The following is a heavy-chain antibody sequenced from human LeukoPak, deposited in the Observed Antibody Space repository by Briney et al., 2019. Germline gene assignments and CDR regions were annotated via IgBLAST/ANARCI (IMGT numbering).Heavy chain of an antibody. Sequence: SETLFLTCTVSGGSISSGDYYWSWIRQPPGKGLEWIAYMYYSGSAYYNPSLKSRVTMSADTSKNQLSLKLSSVTAADTAVYYCARPYYYDSRIDPWGQGILVTVSS. J-gene: IGHJ5*02. CDR2: MYYSGSA. V-gene: IGHV4-30-4*01. CDR1: GGSISSGDYY. D-gene: IGHD3-22*01. CDR3: ARPYYYDSRIDP.